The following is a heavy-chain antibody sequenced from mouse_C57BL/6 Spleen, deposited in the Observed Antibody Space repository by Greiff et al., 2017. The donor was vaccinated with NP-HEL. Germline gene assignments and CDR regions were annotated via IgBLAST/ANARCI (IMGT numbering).Heavy chain of an antibody. CDR1: GYTFTDYY. CDR2: IYPGSGNT. J-gene: IGHJ1*03. CDR3: ARDDYDKYFDV. D-gene: IGHD2-4*01. V-gene: IGHV1-76*01. Sequence: VQLQQSGAELVRPGASVKLSCKASGYTFTDYYINWVKQRPGQGLEWIARIYPGSGNTYYHEKFKGKATLTAEKSSSTAYMQLSSLTSEDSAVYFGARDDYDKYFDVWGTGTTVTVSS.